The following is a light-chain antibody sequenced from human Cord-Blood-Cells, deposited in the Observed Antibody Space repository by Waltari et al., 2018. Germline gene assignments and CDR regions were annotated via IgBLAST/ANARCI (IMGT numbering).Light chain of an antibody. V-gene: IGKV1-39*01. CDR3: QQSYSTPLT. CDR2: AAS. J-gene: IGKJ4*01. CDR1: QSISSY. Sequence: PMTQSPSSLSASLRDRVTITCRASQSISSYLNWYQQKPGKAPKLLIYAASSLQSGVPSRFSGSGSGTDFTLTISSLQPEDFATYYCQQSYSTPLTFGGGTKVEIK.